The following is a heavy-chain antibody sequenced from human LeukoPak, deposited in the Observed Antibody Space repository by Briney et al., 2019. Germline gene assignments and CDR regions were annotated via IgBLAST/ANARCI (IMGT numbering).Heavy chain of an antibody. Sequence: PGGSLRLSCAASGFAFSSHWMSWVRQAPGKGLEWVANIKQDGSEKYYVDSVKGRFTISRDNAKNSLYLQMNSLRAEDTAVYYCARIGYDTDAFDIWGQGTMVTVSS. V-gene: IGHV3-7*01. CDR3: ARIGYDTDAFDI. CDR2: IKQDGSEK. J-gene: IGHJ3*02. CDR1: GFAFSSHW. D-gene: IGHD3-22*01.